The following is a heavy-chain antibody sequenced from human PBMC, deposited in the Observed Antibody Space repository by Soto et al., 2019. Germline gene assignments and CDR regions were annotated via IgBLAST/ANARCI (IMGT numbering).Heavy chain of an antibody. CDR1: GYTFTVYH. Sequence: ASVKVSCKASGYTFTVYHMNWVRQAPGQGLEWMGIINPSSGSTINAQKFQGRVTMTRETPTSTVYMELSSLTSEDTAVYYCARKRDRDFDYWGQGTLVTVSS. J-gene: IGHJ4*02. CDR2: INPSSGST. V-gene: IGHV1-46*01. CDR3: ARKRDRDFDY.